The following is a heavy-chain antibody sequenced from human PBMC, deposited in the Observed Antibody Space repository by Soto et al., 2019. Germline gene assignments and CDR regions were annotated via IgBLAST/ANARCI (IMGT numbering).Heavy chain of an antibody. CDR2: ISSRGSTI. CDR3: AHLVRGGESRYAATGVGY. Sequence: EVQLVESGGGLVQPGGSLRLSCAASESAFSNYSMNWVRQAPGKGLEWVSYISSRGSTIYYVESVKGRFTISRDNAKNSLYLQMNSLRDEDTAVYFCAHLVRGGESRYAATGVGYWGQGTLVTVSS. CDR1: ESAFSNYS. J-gene: IGHJ4*02. V-gene: IGHV3-48*02. D-gene: IGHD2-2*01.